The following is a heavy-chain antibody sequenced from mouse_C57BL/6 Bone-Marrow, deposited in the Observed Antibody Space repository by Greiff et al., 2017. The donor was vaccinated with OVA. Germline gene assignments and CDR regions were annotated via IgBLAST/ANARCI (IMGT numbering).Heavy chain of an antibody. J-gene: IGHJ2*01. CDR1: GYTFTSYT. CDR3: ARWGTTVVVNFDY. Sequence: QVHVKQSGAELARPGASVKMSCKASGYTFTSYTMHWVKQRPGQGLEWIGYINPSSGYTKYNQKFKDKATLTADKSSSTAYMQLSSLTSEDSAVYYCARWGTTVVVNFDYWGQGTTLTVSS. CDR2: INPSSGYT. V-gene: IGHV1-4*01. D-gene: IGHD1-1*01.